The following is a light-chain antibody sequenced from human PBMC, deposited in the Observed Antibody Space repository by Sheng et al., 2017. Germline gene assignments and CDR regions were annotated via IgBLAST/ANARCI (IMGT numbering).Light chain of an antibody. J-gene: IGKJ5*01. CDR1: QSLVNSDGRTF. Sequence: DIVMTQSPLSLPVTLGQPASISCRSSQSLVNSDGRTFLSWLQQRPGQCPRRLIYKVSNRDSGVPDRFSGSGSGTDFTLEISRVEAEDVGVYYCMQGTHWPPITFGQGTRLEIK. CDR2: KVS. V-gene: IGKV2-30*01. CDR3: MQGTHWPPIT.